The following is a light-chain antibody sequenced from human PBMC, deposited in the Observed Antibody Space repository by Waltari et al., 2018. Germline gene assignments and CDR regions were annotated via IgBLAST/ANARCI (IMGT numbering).Light chain of an antibody. Sequence: EIVLTQSPRTLALSPGERATLSCRASQSVGRALAWYQQKPGQAPRLLIYDASSRATGISDKCSGSGSGTDFSLTISRVEPEDFAVYFCQMYVRLPVTFGQGTKVEVK. J-gene: IGKJ1*01. CDR1: QSVGRA. CDR2: DAS. V-gene: IGKV3-20*01. CDR3: QMYVRLPVT.